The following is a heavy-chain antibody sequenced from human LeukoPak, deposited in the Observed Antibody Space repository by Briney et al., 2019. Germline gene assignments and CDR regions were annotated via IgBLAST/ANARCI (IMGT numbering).Heavy chain of an antibody. CDR2: ISYDGSNK. CDR3: AKDSGGSFSY. CDR1: GFTFSNYG. Sequence: GGSLRLSCAASGFTFSNYGMHWVRQAPGKGLEWVAVISYDGSNKYYADSVKGRFTISRDNSKNTLYLQMNSLRAEDTAVYYCAKDSGGSFSYWGQGTLVTVSS. J-gene: IGHJ4*02. V-gene: IGHV3-30*18. D-gene: IGHD1-26*01.